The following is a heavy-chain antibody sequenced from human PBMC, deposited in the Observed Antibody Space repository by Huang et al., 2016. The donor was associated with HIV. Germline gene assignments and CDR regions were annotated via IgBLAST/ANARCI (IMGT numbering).Heavy chain of an antibody. CDR2: ITSSSGSI. CDR3: ARFGSYYYGAGSYLDAFDI. V-gene: IGHV3-48*01. Sequence: EVQLMESGGGLVQPGGSLRLSCAASGFTFSTYNGKWVRKDPGKGLEWVSYITSSSGSIYYADSVKGRFTISRDNAKNSLYLQMNSLRAEDTAVHYCARFGSYYYGAGSYLDAFDIWGQGTMVTVSS. D-gene: IGHD3-10*01. J-gene: IGHJ3*02. CDR1: GFTFSTYN.